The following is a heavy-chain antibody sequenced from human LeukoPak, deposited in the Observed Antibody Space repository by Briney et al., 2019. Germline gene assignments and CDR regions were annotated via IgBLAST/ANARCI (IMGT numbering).Heavy chain of an antibody. CDR3: ASVKPQYYFDY. V-gene: IGHV4-38-2*02. CDR1: GYSISSGYY. CDR2: IYHSGST. J-gene: IGHJ4*02. Sequence: SETLSLTCTVSGYSISSGYYWGWIRQPPGKGLEWIGSIYHSGSTYYNPSLKSRVTISVDTSKNQFSLKLSSVTAADTAVYYCASVKPQYYFDYWGQGTLVTVSS.